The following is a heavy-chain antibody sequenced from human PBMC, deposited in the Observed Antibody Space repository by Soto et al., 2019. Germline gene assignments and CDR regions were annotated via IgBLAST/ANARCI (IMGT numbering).Heavy chain of an antibody. CDR1: GGSISSSSYY. J-gene: IGHJ6*02. V-gene: IGHV4-39*07. CDR2: IYYSGST. CDR3: ARGCSGWYPCWILGPARYYYYGMDV. Sequence: SETLSLTCTVSGGSISSSSYYWGWIRQPPGKGLEWIGSIYYSGSTYYNPSLKSRVTISVDTSKNQFSLKLSSVTAADTAVYYCARGCSGWYPCWILGPARYYYYGMDVWGQGTTVTVSS. D-gene: IGHD6-19*01.